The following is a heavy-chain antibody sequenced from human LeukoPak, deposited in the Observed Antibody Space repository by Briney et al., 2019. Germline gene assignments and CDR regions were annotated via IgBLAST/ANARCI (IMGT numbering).Heavy chain of an antibody. V-gene: IGHV3-7*01. CDR3: ARDKIVGATLLDY. CDR2: INQDGSER. Sequence: GGSLRLSCAASEFTFSSHAMTWVRQAPGKGLEWVANINQDGSERYYVDSVKGRFTISRDNAKNSLYLQMNSLRAEDTAVYYCARDKIVGATLLDYWGQGTLVTVSS. CDR1: EFTFSSHA. D-gene: IGHD1-26*01. J-gene: IGHJ4*02.